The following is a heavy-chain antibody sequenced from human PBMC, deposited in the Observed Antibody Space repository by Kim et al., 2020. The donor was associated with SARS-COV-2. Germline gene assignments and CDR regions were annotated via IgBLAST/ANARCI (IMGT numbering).Heavy chain of an antibody. Sequence: GGSLRLSCAASGFTFSSYGMHWVRQAPGKGLEWVAVISYDGSNKYYADSVKGRFTISRDNSKNTLYLQMNSLRADDTAVYYCAREVMVRGVIIAKPHFDYWGQGTLVTVSS. CDR3: AREVMVRGVIIAKPHFDY. V-gene: IGHV3-33*05. D-gene: IGHD3-10*01. CDR2: ISYDGSNK. CDR1: GFTFSSYG. J-gene: IGHJ4*02.